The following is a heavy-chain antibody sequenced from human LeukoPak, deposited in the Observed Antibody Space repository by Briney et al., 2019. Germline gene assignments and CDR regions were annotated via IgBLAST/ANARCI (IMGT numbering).Heavy chain of an antibody. J-gene: IGHJ1*01. CDR3: ARHYVLEIGYFQH. V-gene: IGHV4-39*01. Sequence: SETLSLTCTVSGGSISSSSYYWGWIRQPPGKGLEWIGSIYYGGSTYYNPSLKSRVTISVDTSKNQFSLKLSSVTAADTAVYYCARHYVLEIGYFQHWGQGTLVTVSS. CDR1: GGSISSSSYY. CDR2: IYYGGST. D-gene: IGHD3-16*01.